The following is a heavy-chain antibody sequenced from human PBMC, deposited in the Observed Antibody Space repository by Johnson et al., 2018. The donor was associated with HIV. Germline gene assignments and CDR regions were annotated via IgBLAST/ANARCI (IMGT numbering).Heavy chain of an antibody. V-gene: IGHV3-9*01. CDR2: ISWNSGSI. J-gene: IGHJ3*02. D-gene: IGHD5-18*01. CDR1: GFTFDDYA. CDR3: ARDSGYSYADDAFDI. Sequence: VQLVESGGGLVQPGRSLRLSCAASGFTFDDYAMHWVRQAPGKGLEWVSGISWNSGSIGYADSVKGRFTVSRDNTKNSLFLQIDTLRAEDTAVYYCARDSGYSYADDAFDIWGQGTMVTVSS.